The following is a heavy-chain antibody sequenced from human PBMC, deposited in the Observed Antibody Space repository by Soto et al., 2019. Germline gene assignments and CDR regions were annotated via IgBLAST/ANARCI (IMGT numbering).Heavy chain of an antibody. CDR2: IKSKTDGGTT. V-gene: IGHV3-15*01. CDR1: GFTFSNAW. D-gene: IGHD4-17*01. CDR3: TTMATVTTRGPYYYYGMDV. J-gene: IGHJ6*02. Sequence: GGSLRLSCAASGFTFSNAWMSWVRQAPGKGLEWVGRIKSKTDGGTTDYAAPVKGRFTISRDDSKNTLYLQMNSLKTEDTAVYYCTTMATVTTRGPYYYYGMDVWGQGTTVTVSS.